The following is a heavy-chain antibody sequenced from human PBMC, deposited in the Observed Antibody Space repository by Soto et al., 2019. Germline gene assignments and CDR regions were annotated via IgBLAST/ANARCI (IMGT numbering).Heavy chain of an antibody. D-gene: IGHD6-13*01. Sequence: QVQLVESGGGVVQPGRSLRLSCAASGFTFSSYGMHWVRQAPGKGLEWVAVIWYDGSNKYYADSVKGRFTISRDNSKNTLYLQMNSLRAEDTAVYYCATVPGCSSSWYTSNFDYWGQGTLVTVSS. CDR2: IWYDGSNK. V-gene: IGHV3-33*01. CDR1: GFTFSSYG. CDR3: ATVPGCSSSWYTSNFDY. J-gene: IGHJ4*02.